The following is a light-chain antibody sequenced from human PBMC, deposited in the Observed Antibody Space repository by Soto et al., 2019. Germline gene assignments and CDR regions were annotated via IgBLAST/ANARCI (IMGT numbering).Light chain of an antibody. CDR2: HNS. V-gene: IGLV1-40*01. CDR1: SSNIGAGYD. J-gene: IGLJ1*01. Sequence: QSVLTQPPSVSGAPGQRVTISCTGSSSNIGAGYDVHWYQQLPGTAPKLLIYHNSNRPSGVPDRFSGSKSGTSASLAITGLQAEDEADYYCQSYDSSLSGSRVFGTGTMLTVL. CDR3: QSYDSSLSGSRV.